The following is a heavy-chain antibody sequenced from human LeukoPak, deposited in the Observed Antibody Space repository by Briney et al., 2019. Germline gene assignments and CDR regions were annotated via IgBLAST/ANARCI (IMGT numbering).Heavy chain of an antibody. CDR2: INPSGGST. D-gene: IGHD4-17*01. V-gene: IGHV1-46*01. CDR3: ARGYTKDMTSVTHFDY. J-gene: IGHJ4*02. CDR1: GYTFTSYY. Sequence: ASVKVSCKASGYTFTSYYMHWVRQAPGQGLEWMGIINPSGGSTSYAQKFQGRVTMTRDTSTSTVYMELSSLRSEDTAVYYCARGYTKDMTSVTHFDYWGQGTLVTVSS.